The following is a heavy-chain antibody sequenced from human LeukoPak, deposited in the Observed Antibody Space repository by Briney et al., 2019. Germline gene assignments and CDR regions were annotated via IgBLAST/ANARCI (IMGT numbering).Heavy chain of an antibody. D-gene: IGHD4-17*01. V-gene: IGHV4-39*01. CDR2: IYYSGST. J-gene: IGHJ4*02. CDR1: GGSISSSSYY. Sequence: SETLSLTCTVSGGSISSSSYYWGWIRQPPGKGLEWIGSIYYSGSTYYNPSLKSRVTISVDTSKNQFSLELSSVTAADTAVYYCATYDKVDYGDYVGFDYWGQGTLVTVSS. CDR3: ATYDKVDYGDYVGFDY.